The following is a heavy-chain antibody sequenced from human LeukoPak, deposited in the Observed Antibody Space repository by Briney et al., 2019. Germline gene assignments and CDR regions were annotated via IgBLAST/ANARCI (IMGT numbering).Heavy chain of an antibody. Sequence: SETLSLTCTVSGGSISSSSYYWGWIRQPPGKGLEWIGSIYYSGSTYYNPSLKSRVTISVDTSKNQFSLKPSSVTAADTAVYYCARSIPTDYGDFEDAFDIWGQGTMVTVSS. V-gene: IGHV4-39*01. CDR1: GGSISSSSYY. D-gene: IGHD4-17*01. J-gene: IGHJ3*02. CDR2: IYYSGST. CDR3: ARSIPTDYGDFEDAFDI.